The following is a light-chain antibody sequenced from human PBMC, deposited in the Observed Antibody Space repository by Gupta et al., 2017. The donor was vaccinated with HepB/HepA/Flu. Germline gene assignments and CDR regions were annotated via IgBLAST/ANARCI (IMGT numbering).Light chain of an antibody. CDR1: QSISSY. J-gene: IGKJ2*02. Sequence: DIQMTQSPSSLSASVGDRVTITCRASQSISSYLNWYQQKPGKAPKLLIYAASSWQSGVPSRFSGSGYGTDFTLTISSRQPEDFAAYYCQQNNSTPPCTFGQGTKLEIK. V-gene: IGKV1-39*01. CDR2: AAS. CDR3: QQNNSTPPCT.